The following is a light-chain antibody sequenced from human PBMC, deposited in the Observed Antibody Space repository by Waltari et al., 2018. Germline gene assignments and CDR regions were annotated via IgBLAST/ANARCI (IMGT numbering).Light chain of an antibody. CDR3: QTWDTATHVI. J-gene: IGLJ2*01. Sequence: QVVLTQSPSASASLGASVKLTCTLSSGHSDYAIAWHQQQPEKGPRYLMKVNSGGSHIKGDGIPVRFSGSSSGAERYLTISSLQSEDEADYYCQTWDTATHVIFGGGTKLTVL. CDR1: SGHSDYA. CDR2: VNSGGSH. V-gene: IGLV4-69*01.